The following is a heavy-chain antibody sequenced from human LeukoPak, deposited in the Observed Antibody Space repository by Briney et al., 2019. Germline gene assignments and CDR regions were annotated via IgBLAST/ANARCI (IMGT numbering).Heavy chain of an antibody. CDR1: GGTFSSYA. D-gene: IGHD3-10*01. CDR2: IIPIFGTA. J-gene: IGHJ6*03. Sequence: SVKVSFKASGGTFSSYAISWVRQAPGQGLEWMGGIIPIFGTANYAQKFQGRVTITADESTSTAYMELSSLRSGDTAVYYCARDGLRGYYYYYMDVWGKGTTVTVSS. CDR3: ARDGLRGYYYYYMDV. V-gene: IGHV1-69*13.